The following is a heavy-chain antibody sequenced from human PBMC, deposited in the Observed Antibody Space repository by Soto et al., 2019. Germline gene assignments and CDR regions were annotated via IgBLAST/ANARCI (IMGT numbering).Heavy chain of an antibody. CDR1: GFTFSSYG. D-gene: IGHD1-26*01. V-gene: IGHV3-30*18. CDR3: AKSGDSGSYYDAFDI. J-gene: IGHJ3*02. Sequence: QVQLVESGGGVVQPGRSLRLSCAASGFTFSSYGMHWVRQAPGKGLEWVAVISYDGSNKYYADSVKGRFTISRDNSKNTLYLQMNSLRAEDTAVYYCAKSGDSGSYYDAFDIWGQGTMVAFSS. CDR2: ISYDGSNK.